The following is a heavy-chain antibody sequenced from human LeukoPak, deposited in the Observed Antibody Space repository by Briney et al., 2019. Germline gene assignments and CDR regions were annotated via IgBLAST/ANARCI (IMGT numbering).Heavy chain of an antibody. J-gene: IGHJ5*02. CDR1: GYTFTSYA. CDR2: INTNTGNP. V-gene: IGHV7-4-1*01. Sequence: GASVKVSCKASGYTFTSYAMNWVRQAPGQGLEWMGWINTNTGNPTYAQGFTGRFVFSLDTSVSTAYLQICSLKAEDTAVYYCASGGEGLHCSSTSCYSGLDPWGQGTLVTVSS. D-gene: IGHD2-2*01. CDR3: ASGGEGLHCSSTSCYSGLDP.